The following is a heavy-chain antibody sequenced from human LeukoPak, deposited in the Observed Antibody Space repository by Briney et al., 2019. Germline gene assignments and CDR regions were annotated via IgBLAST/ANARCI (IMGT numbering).Heavy chain of an antibody. D-gene: IGHD5-18*01. CDR2: IYYSGST. V-gene: IGHV4-59*12. CDR1: GGSISSYY. Sequence: SETLSFTCTVSGGSISSYYWSWIRQPPGKGLEWIGYIYYSGSTNYNPSLKSRVTISVDTSKNQFSLKLSSVTAADTAVYYCARATRGYNYGYFDCWGQGTLVTVSS. J-gene: IGHJ4*02. CDR3: ARATRGYNYGYFDC.